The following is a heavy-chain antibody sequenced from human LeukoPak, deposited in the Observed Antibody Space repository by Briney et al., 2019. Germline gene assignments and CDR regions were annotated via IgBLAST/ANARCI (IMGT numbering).Heavy chain of an antibody. CDR1: GGSISTYY. J-gene: IGHJ4*02. V-gene: IGHV4-59*01. CDR2: IYYRGST. Sequence: SETLSLTCTVSGGSISTYYWSWIRQPPGKGLEWIGYIYYRGSTNYNPSLKSRVTISVDTFRNQFSLKLSSVTAADTAVYFCARDRTHSYGSDFHYWGQGTLVTVSS. D-gene: IGHD5-18*01. CDR3: ARDRTHSYGSDFHY.